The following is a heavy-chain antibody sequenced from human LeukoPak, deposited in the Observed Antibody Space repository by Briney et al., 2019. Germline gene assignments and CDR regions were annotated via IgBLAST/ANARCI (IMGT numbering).Heavy chain of an antibody. V-gene: IGHV1-2*02. J-gene: IGHJ4*02. Sequence: ASVKVSCKASGYTFTDYYMHWVRQAPGQGLEWMGWVNPNSGGTNYAQKFQGRVTITADESTSTAYMELSSLRSEDTAVYYCARDYYDSSGYYYSGYWGQGTLVTVSS. CDR3: ARDYYDSSGYYYSGY. CDR1: GYTFTDYY. D-gene: IGHD3-22*01. CDR2: VNPNSGGT.